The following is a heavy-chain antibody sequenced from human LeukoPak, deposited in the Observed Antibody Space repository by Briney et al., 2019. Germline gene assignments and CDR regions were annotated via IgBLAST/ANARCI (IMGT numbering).Heavy chain of an antibody. CDR1: GYTFTSYG. J-gene: IGHJ4*02. CDR3: ARARIGYCSGGSCYEDYYFDY. D-gene: IGHD2-15*01. Sequence: ASVKVSCKASGYTFTSYGISWVRQAPGQGLEWMGRIIPILGIANYAQKFQGRVTITADKSTSTAYMELSSLRSEDTAVYYCARARIGYCSGGSCYEDYYFDYWGQGTLVTVSS. CDR2: IIPILGIA. V-gene: IGHV1-69*04.